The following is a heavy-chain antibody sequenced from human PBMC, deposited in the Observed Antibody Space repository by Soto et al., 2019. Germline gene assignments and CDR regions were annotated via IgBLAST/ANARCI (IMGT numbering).Heavy chain of an antibody. Sequence: QVQLVQSGAEVKKPGSSVKVSCKAFGGTFSSYAISWVRQAPGQGLEWMGGIIPIFGTANYAQKFQGRVTITADESTSTAYMELSSLRSEDTAVYYCAYSAARIYYYGMDVWGQGTTVTVSS. CDR2: IIPIFGTA. CDR1: GGTFSSYA. V-gene: IGHV1-69*01. J-gene: IGHJ6*02. CDR3: AYSAARIYYYGMDV. D-gene: IGHD5-12*01.